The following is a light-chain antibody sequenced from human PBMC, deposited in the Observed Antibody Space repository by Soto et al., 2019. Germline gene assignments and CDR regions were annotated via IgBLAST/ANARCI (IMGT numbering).Light chain of an antibody. CDR1: TSNIGSNY. CDR3: APWDDSLSVYVV. J-gene: IGLJ2*01. CDR2: RNN. Sequence: QSVLTQPPSASGTPGQRVTISCSGSTSNIGSNYVYWYQQLPGTAPKLLIYRNNQRPSGVPDRFSGSKSGTSASLAISGLRSEDEADYYCAPWDDSLSVYVVFGGGTKLTVL. V-gene: IGLV1-47*01.